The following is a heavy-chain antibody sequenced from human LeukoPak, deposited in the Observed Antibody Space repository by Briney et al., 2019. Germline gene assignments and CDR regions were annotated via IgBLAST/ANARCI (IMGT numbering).Heavy chain of an antibody. Sequence: GASVKVSCKASGYTFTRYYMHWVRQAPGQGLEWMGWINPNSDGTNYAQKFKGRVTMTRDTSISTAYMELSRLRSDDTAVYYCARDEGYYDSSGYYYHFDYWGQGTLVTVSS. CDR2: INPNSDGT. V-gene: IGHV1-2*02. J-gene: IGHJ4*02. CDR1: GYTFTRYY. CDR3: ARDEGYYDSSGYYYHFDY. D-gene: IGHD3-22*01.